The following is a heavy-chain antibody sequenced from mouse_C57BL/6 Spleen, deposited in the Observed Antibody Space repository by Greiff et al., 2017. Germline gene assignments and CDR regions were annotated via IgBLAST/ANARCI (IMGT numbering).Heavy chain of an antibody. CDR3: ARVYDYDRGGFDY. D-gene: IGHD2-4*01. CDR2: ISYDGSN. Sequence: DVKLVESGPGLVKPSQSLSLTCSVTGYSITSGYYWNWIRQFPGNKLEWMGYISYDGSNNYNPSLKNRISITRDTSKNQFFLKLNSVTTEDTATYYCARVYDYDRGGFDYWGQGTTLTVSS. J-gene: IGHJ2*01. V-gene: IGHV3-6*01. CDR1: GYSITSGYY.